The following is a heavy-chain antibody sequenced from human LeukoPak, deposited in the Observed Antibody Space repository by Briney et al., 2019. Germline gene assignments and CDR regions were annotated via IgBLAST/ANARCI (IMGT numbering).Heavy chain of an antibody. CDR1: GGSINSYY. CDR2: IYYGENT. CDR3: ARRDDSSGYHKIFDY. Sequence: SETLSLTCTVSGGSINSYYWSWIRQPPGKGLEWIGNIYYGENTYYNPSLKSRVTISIDTSKNQFYLKLSSLTAADTAVYYCARRDDSSGYHKIFDYWGPGTLVTVSS. V-gene: IGHV4-59*04. J-gene: IGHJ4*02. D-gene: IGHD3-22*01.